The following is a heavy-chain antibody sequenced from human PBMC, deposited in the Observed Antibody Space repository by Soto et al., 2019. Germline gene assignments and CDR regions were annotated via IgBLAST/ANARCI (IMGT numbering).Heavy chain of an antibody. CDR1: GDSVSSNSAA. CDR3: TDRDVQY. CDR2: TYFRSKWYT. Sequence: RSQTLSLTCVISGDSVSSNSAAWNWIRQSSSRGLEWLGRTYFRSKWYTGYAPSVKSRITINPDTSKNQFSLQLTSVTPEDTAVYYCTDRDVQYWGQGTLVTVSS. V-gene: IGHV6-1*01. J-gene: IGHJ4*02.